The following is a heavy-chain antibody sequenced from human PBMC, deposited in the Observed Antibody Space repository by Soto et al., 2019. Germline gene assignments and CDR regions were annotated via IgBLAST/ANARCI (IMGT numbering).Heavy chain of an antibody. CDR1: RVSFNTSG. CDR3: AREETAWPLAYGLDV. CDR2: IGRRSDI. V-gene: IGHV3-21*01. J-gene: IGHJ6*02. Sequence: GGSPRLPSEASRVSFNTSGMPWLRQPPGKGLEWVSSIGRRSDIYYADSVEGRFTISRHNAKNSVSLQMNSLRDEDTAVYYCAREETAWPLAYGLDVWGQGTTVTVSS. D-gene: IGHD2-21*02.